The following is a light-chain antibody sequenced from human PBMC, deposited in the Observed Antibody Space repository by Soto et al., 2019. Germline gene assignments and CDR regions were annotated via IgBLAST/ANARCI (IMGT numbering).Light chain of an antibody. CDR1: QTISTW. V-gene: IGKV1-12*01. CDR2: AAS. J-gene: IGKJ4*01. CDR3: QQDNSCPLT. Sequence: DIQLTQSPSTLSASVGDRVTITCRASQTISTWLAWYQQKPGKAPELLIYAASSLQSGVPSRFSGSGSGTDFTLTICSLQPEDFAIYYCQQDNSCPLTFCGGTKVDVK.